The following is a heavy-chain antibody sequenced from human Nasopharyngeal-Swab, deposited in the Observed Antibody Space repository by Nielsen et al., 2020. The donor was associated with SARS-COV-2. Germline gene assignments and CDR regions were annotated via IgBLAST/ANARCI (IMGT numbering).Heavy chain of an antibody. CDR2: IYSGGSST. V-gene: IGHV3-23*03. CDR1: GSTFSSYA. J-gene: IGHJ4*02. D-gene: IGHD1-26*01. CDR3: AKDQGSYYDY. Sequence: GESLKISCAASGSTFSSYAMSWVRQAPGKGLEWVSVIYSGGSSTYYADSVKGRFTISRDNSKNTLYLQMNSLRAEDTAVYYCAKDQGSYYDYWGQGTLVTVSS.